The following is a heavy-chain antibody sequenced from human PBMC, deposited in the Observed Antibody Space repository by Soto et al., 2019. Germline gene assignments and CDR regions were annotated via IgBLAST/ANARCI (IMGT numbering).Heavy chain of an antibody. CDR1: GFTVSSNY. Sequence: SGFTVSSNYMSWVRQAPGKGLVWVSRINSDGSSTSYADSVKGRFTISRDNAKNTLYLQMNSLRAEDTAVYYCAIRASYYDSSGYFDYWGQGTLVTVSS. D-gene: IGHD3-22*01. CDR3: AIRASYYDSSGYFDY. CDR2: INSDGSST. V-gene: IGHV3-74*01. J-gene: IGHJ4*02.